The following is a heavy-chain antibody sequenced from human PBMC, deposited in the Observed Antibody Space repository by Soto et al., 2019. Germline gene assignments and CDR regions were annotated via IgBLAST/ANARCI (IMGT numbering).Heavy chain of an antibody. J-gene: IGHJ4*02. CDR1: GFTFSSYE. V-gene: IGHV3-48*03. CDR3: ARDQKYYYDSSGYFDY. CDR2: ISSSGSTI. Sequence: GGSLRLSCAASGFTFSSYEMNWVRQAPGKGLEWVSYISSSGSTIYYADSVKGRFTISRDNAKNSLYLQMNSLRAEDTAVYYCARDQKYYYDSSGYFDYWGQGTLVTVSS. D-gene: IGHD3-22*01.